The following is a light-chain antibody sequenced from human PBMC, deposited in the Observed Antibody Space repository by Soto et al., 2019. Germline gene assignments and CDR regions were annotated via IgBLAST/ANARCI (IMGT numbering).Light chain of an antibody. V-gene: IGKV2-30*01. J-gene: IGKJ1*01. CDR2: RVS. CDR3: TQGTHWPRT. Sequence: DVVLTQSPLSLPVNFGQPASISCRSSKSLVYSDGNTHLSWFHQRPGQSPRRLIYRVSSRDSGVPDRFSGSGSGTDFTVEISRVEAEDVGIYFCTQGTHWPRTFGQGTKVEVK. CDR1: KSLVYSDGNTH.